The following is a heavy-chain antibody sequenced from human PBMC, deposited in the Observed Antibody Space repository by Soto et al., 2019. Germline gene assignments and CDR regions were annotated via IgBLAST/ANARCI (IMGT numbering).Heavy chain of an antibody. J-gene: IGHJ5*02. Sequence: SETLSLTCTVSGGSISSGDYYWSWIRQPPGKGLEWIGYIYYSGSTYYNPSLKSRVTISVDTSKNQFSLKLSSVTAADTAVYYCARATLEGYDSSDNWFDPWGQGTMVTVSS. CDR3: ARATLEGYDSSDNWFDP. CDR2: IYYSGST. V-gene: IGHV4-30-4*01. D-gene: IGHD3-22*01. CDR1: GGSISSGDYY.